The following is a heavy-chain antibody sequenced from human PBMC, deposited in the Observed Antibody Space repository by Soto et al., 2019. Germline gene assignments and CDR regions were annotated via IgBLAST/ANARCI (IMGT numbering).Heavy chain of an antibody. D-gene: IGHD5-18*01. Sequence: PSETLSLTCTVSGGSISSYYWSWIRQPPGKGLEWIGYIYYSGSTNYNPSLKSRVTISVDTSKNQFSLQLTSVTAADTAVYYCARGAADTAMVDSWGQGTLVTVSS. CDR3: ARGAADTAMVDS. CDR2: IYYSGST. CDR1: GGSISSYY. V-gene: IGHV4-59*01. J-gene: IGHJ4*02.